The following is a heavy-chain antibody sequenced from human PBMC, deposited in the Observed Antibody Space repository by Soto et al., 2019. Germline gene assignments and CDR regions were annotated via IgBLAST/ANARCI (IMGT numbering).Heavy chain of an antibody. CDR1: GFTFSSYS. J-gene: IGHJ3*01. V-gene: IGHV3-21*01. CDR2: ISSSSNYI. CDR3: ARDREGVGAGLF. D-gene: IGHD1-26*01. Sequence: EVQLLESGGGLVQPGGSLRLSCAASGFTFSSYSMNWVRQAPGKGLEWVSSISSSSNYIYYADSVKGRFTISRDNAKNSLYLQMNSLRAEDTALYYCARDREGVGAGLFWGQGTMVTVSS.